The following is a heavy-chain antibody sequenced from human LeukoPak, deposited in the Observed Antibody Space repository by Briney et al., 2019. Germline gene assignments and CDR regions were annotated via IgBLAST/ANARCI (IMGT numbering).Heavy chain of an antibody. CDR2: IYSGGRT. V-gene: IGHV3-53*01. J-gene: IGHJ3*02. Sequence: GGSLRLSCAASGFTVSSNSMSWVRQAPGKGLEWVSVIYSGGRTYYVDSVKGRFTISRDNSKNTLYLQMNSLRAEDTAVYYCARGGSYLSAFDIWGQGTMVTVSS. CDR1: GFTVSSNS. D-gene: IGHD1-26*01. CDR3: ARGGSYLSAFDI.